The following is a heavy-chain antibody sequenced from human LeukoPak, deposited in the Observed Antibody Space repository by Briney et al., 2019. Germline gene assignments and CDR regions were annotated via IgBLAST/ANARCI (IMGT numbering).Heavy chain of an antibody. CDR1: GGSISSGDYY. CDR2: IYYSGST. V-gene: IGHV4-30-4*01. J-gene: IGHJ4*02. D-gene: IGHD3-10*01. Sequence: PSQTLSLTCTVSGGSISSGDYYWSWIRQPPGKGLEWIGYIYYSGSTYYNPSLKSRVTISVDTSKNQFSLKLNSVTAADTAVYYCARVDITMVRGVNFLDYWGQGTLVTVSS. CDR3: ARVDITMVRGVNFLDY.